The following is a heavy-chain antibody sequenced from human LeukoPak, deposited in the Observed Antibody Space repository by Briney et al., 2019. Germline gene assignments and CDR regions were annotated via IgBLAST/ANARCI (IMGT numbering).Heavy chain of an antibody. CDR1: GESSSGYS. Sequence: SETLSLTCAVYGESSSGYSWSWIRQPPGKGLEWIGEINHSGSTNYNPSLKSRVTISVDTSKNQFSLKLTSVTAADTAVYYCATVTSSSWSYWGQGTLVTVSS. CDR3: ATVTSSSWSY. CDR2: INHSGST. V-gene: IGHV4-34*01. J-gene: IGHJ4*02. D-gene: IGHD6-13*01.